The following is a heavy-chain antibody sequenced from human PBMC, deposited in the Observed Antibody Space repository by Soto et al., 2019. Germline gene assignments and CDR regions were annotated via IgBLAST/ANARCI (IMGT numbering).Heavy chain of an antibody. CDR1: GYSVSGNSAA. Sequence: XQTLSLTWAISGYSVSGNSAAWNWIRQSPSRGLEWLGRTYYSSKWYNDYAVSVKSRITINPDTSKNQFSLQLNSVTPEDTAVYYCARDRSPGDRYGMDVWGQGTTVTVSS. J-gene: IGHJ6*02. V-gene: IGHV6-1*01. CDR3: ARDRSPGDRYGMDV. CDR2: TYYSSKWYN.